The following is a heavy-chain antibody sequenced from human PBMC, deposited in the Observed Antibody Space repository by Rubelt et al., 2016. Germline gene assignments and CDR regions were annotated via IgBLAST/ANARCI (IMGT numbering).Heavy chain of an antibody. CDR3: ARGRRGSSSWLGRDYYGMDV. CDR2: INHRGSH. D-gene: IGHD6-13*01. CDR1: GGSFSGYY. Sequence: QVQLQQWGAGLFKPSETLSLTSAVYGGSFSGYYWVWIRQPPGKGLVWLGQINHRGSHNYNPSLKRRVTISVDTSKTQFALKLSSVTAADTAVYYCARGRRGSSSWLGRDYYGMDVWGQGTTVTVSS. J-gene: IGHJ6*02. V-gene: IGHV4-34*01.